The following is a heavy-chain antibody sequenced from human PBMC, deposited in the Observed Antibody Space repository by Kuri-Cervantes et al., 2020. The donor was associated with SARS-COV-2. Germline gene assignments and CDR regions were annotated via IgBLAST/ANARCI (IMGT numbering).Heavy chain of an antibody. CDR2: IYYSGNT. CDR3: ARGVRDGYNYLFDY. V-gene: IGHV4-59*08. CDR1: SGSISNYY. D-gene: IGHD5-24*01. Sequence: SETLSLTCTVSSGSISNYYWSWIRQSPGKGLEWIGYIYYSGNTNYNPSLKSRVTISGDTSKNQFSLKLSSVTAADTAVHYCARGVRDGYNYLFDYWGHGTLVTVSS. J-gene: IGHJ4*01.